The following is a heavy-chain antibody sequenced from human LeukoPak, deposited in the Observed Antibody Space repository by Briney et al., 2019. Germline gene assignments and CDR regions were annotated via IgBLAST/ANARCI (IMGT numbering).Heavy chain of an antibody. CDR1: GGSFSGYY. V-gene: IGHV4-4*07. J-gene: IGHJ4*02. Sequence: SETLSLTCAVYGGSFSGYYWSWIRQPAGKGLEWIGHIYTIGGSNSSPSLKSRVTLSGDMSKNQLYLKLSHVTAADTAVYYCARDGGEIGKSTFFDYWGQGILVTVSS. CDR3: ARDGGEIGKSTFFDY. CDR2: IYTIGGS. D-gene: IGHD3-10*01.